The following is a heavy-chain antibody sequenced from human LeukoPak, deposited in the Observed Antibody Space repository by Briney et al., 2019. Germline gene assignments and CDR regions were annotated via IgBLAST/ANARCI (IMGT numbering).Heavy chain of an antibody. Sequence: QPGGSLRLSCAASGFTFRNYVIHWVRQAPGKGLEWVAVTSSDLNVKLYADSVKGRFTISRDNSRSTLYLQMNSLRPEDTAIYYCAREGYYGSGSPPSLYFDYWGQGTLVTASS. CDR3: AREGYYGSGSPPSLYFDY. D-gene: IGHD3-10*01. V-gene: IGHV3-30-3*01. CDR1: GFTFRNYV. J-gene: IGHJ4*02. CDR2: TSSDLNVK.